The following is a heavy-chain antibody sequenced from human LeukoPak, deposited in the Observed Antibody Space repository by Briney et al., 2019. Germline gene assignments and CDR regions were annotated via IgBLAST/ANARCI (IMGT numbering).Heavy chain of an antibody. J-gene: IGHJ6*02. CDR1: GYTFTSYG. CDR3: ARVLYYYGSGRIYGMDV. CDR2: ISAYNGNT. Sequence: ASVKVSCKASGYTFTSYGISWVRPAPGQGLEWMGWISAYNGNTNYAQKLQGRVTMTTDTSTSTAYMELRSLRSDDTAVYYCARVLYYYGSGRIYGMDVWGQGTTVTVSS. V-gene: IGHV1-18*01. D-gene: IGHD3-10*01.